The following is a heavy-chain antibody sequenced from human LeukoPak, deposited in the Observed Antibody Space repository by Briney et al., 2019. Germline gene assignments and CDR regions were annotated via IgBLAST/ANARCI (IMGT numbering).Heavy chain of an antibody. Sequence: GASVKVSCKASGYTFTSYAMHWVRQAPGQRLEWMGRINAGNGNTKYSQKFQGRVTITRDTSASTAYMELSSLRSEDTAVYYCARDRGSSGWYNQDYYYGMDVWGQGTTVTVSS. CDR2: INAGNGNT. CDR3: ARDRGSSGWYNQDYYYGMDV. V-gene: IGHV1-3*01. D-gene: IGHD6-19*01. J-gene: IGHJ6*02. CDR1: GYTFTSYA.